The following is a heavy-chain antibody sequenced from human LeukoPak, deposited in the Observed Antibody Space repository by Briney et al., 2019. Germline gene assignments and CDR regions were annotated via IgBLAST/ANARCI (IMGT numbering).Heavy chain of an antibody. J-gene: IGHJ4*02. CDR2: INPNSGGT. CDR3: ARGNSGPGDY. V-gene: IGHV1-2*02. Sequence: GASVKVSCKASGYTFTGYYMHWVRQAPGQGLEWMGWINPNSGGTNYAQKFQGRVTMTRDTSGSTAYMELSSLTPDDTAVYYCARGNSGPGDYWGQGTLVFASS. CDR1: GYTFTGYY. D-gene: IGHD1-26*01.